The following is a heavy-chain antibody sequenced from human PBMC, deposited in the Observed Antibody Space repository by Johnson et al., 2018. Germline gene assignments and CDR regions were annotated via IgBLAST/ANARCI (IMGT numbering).Heavy chain of an antibody. Sequence: QVQLQESGPGLVKPSETXSLTCTVSGGSMSGLFWSWIRQPPAKGLEWIGYIYYSGTTNYNPSPKSPITISVDTSKNQFSMKLNSVTAADTAVYYCARGRRTTANLSRGNYYMDVWGKGTTVTVSS. D-gene: IGHD4-11*01. CDR3: ARGRRTTANLSRGNYYMDV. CDR1: GGSMSGLF. J-gene: IGHJ6*03. CDR2: IYYSGTT. V-gene: IGHV4-59*11.